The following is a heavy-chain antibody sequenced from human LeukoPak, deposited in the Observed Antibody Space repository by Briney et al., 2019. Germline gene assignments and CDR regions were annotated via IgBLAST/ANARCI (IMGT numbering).Heavy chain of an antibody. CDR2: ISGSGVDT. CDR3: AKRAYYYSMDV. J-gene: IGHJ6*03. Sequence: GGSLRLSCAASGFTFNNYAMGWVRQAPGKGLEWVSGISGSGVDTYYADSMKGRFTISRDNSKNTLYLQMNSLRAEDTAVYYCAKRAYYYSMDVWGKGTTLTVSS. CDR1: GFTFNNYA. V-gene: IGHV3-23*01.